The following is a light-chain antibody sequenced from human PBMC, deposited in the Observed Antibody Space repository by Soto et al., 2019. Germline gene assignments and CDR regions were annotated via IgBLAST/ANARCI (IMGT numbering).Light chain of an antibody. V-gene: IGLV2-23*02. J-gene: IGLJ1*01. CDR1: SSDVGSYYP. Sequence: QSVLTQPASMSGSPGQSITISCTGTSSDVGSYYPVSWFQQHPGKAPKLIIYEVNKRPSGVSDRFSGSKSGNTASLTISGLQAADEAEYYCFSYAGDTTFFVFGTGTKATVL. CDR3: FSYAGDTTFFV. CDR2: EVN.